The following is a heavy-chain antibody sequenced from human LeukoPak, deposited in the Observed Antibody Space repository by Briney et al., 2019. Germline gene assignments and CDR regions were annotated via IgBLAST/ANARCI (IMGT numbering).Heavy chain of an antibody. D-gene: IGHD4-23*01. Sequence: SQTLSLTCTVSGGSISSGGYSWSWIRQHPGKGLEWIGYIYYSGSTYYNPSLKSRVTISVDTSKNQFSLKLSSVTAADTAVYYCAREQDDYGGNYLDYWGQGTLVTVSS. CDR3: AREQDDYGGNYLDY. CDR1: GGSISSGGYS. J-gene: IGHJ4*02. V-gene: IGHV4-31*03. CDR2: IYYSGST.